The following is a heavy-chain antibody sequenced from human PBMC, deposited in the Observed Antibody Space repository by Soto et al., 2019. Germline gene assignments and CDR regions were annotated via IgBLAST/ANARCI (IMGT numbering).Heavy chain of an antibody. Sequence: EVQLLESGGGLVQPGGSLRLSCAASGFTFSSYAMSWVRQAPGKGLEWVSAISGSGGSIYYADSVKGRFTISRDNSKNTLYLQMNSLRAEDTAVYYCAKLGGSGLHSFDYWGQGTLVTVSS. V-gene: IGHV3-23*01. CDR1: GFTFSSYA. J-gene: IGHJ4*02. CDR2: ISGSGGSI. D-gene: IGHD1-26*01. CDR3: AKLGGSGLHSFDY.